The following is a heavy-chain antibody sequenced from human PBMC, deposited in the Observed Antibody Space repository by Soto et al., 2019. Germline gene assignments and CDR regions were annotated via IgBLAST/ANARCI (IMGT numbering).Heavy chain of an antibody. D-gene: IGHD4-17*01. CDR2: ISRTGKSA. Sequence: GGSLRLSCAASGFTFSNYAMSWVRQAPGKGLEWISSISRTGKSAYYADSVKGRFTISRDDSKNTLYLQMNSLTVEDMAVYYCAKDPVYGASKWGFGPWGQGTLVTVSS. J-gene: IGHJ5*02. V-gene: IGHV3-23*01. CDR1: GFTFSNYA. CDR3: AKDPVYGASKWGFGP.